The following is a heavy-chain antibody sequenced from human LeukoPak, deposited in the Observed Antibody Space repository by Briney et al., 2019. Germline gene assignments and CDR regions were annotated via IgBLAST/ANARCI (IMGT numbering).Heavy chain of an antibody. CDR2: IYYSGST. CDR3: ARGTGFVVIGAYDI. CDR1: GASISSYY. V-gene: IGHV4-59*08. J-gene: IGHJ3*02. Sequence: PSETLSLTCTVSGASISSYYWSWIRQPPGKGLEWIGYIYYSGSTNYSPSLKSRVTISVDTSKNQVSLKLSSVTAADTAVYYCARGTGFVVIGAYDIWGQGTMVTVSS. D-gene: IGHD3-22*01.